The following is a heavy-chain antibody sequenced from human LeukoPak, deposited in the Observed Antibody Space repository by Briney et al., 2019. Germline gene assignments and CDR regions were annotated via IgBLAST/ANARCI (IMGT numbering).Heavy chain of an antibody. CDR1: GFTFSNYA. V-gene: IGHV3-30-3*01. D-gene: IGHD6-19*01. CDR3: ARGLSLTVAGKVFDY. CDR2: ISYDGNNK. J-gene: IGHJ4*02. Sequence: GRSLRLSCAASGFTFSNYALHWVRQAPGKGLEWVAVISYDGNNKYYADSVKGRFTISRDNSKNTLYLQMNGLRTEDTAVYYCARGLSLTVAGKVFDYWGQGTLVTVSS.